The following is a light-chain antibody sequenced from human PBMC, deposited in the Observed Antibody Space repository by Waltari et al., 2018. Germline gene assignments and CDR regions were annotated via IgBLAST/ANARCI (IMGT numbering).Light chain of an antibody. CDR3: QQANRYPMP. Sequence: DFQMTQSPSFVSASVGDRVTMTCRASHDIDRWLAWFQQKPGKAPKLLIHETSRLQSGVSSRFSGSGYGTEFTLTISSLQSEDVATYYCQQANRYPMPFGGGTRVEIK. CDR1: HDIDRW. CDR2: ETS. V-gene: IGKV1-12*01. J-gene: IGKJ4*01.